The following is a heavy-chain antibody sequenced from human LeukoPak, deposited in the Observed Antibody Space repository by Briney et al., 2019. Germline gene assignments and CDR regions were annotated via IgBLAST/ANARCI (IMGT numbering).Heavy chain of an antibody. J-gene: IGHJ6*03. D-gene: IGHD3-22*01. CDR2: IYYSGST. CDR3: ARGRYYDKYCMDV. V-gene: IGHV4-31*03. CDR1: GGSISSGGYY. Sequence: SETLSLTCTVSGGSISSGGYYWSWLRQHPGKGLEWIGYIYYSGSTYYNPSLKSRVTISVDTSKNQFSLKLSSVTAADTAVYYCARGRYYDKYCMDVWGQGTTVTVSS.